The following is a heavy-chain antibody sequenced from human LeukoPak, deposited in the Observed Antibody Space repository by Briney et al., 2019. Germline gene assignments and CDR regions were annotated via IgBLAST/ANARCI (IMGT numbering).Heavy chain of an antibody. CDR2: IYTSGST. D-gene: IGHD3-9*01. CDR3: ARYNYDILTGSYYFDY. J-gene: IGHJ4*02. CDR1: GGSISSYF. Sequence: PSETLSLTCTVSGGSISSYFWSWIRQPAGKGLEWTGRIYTSGSTNSNPSLKSRVTMSVDTSKNQFSLKLSSMTAADTAVYYCARYNYDILTGSYYFDYWGQGTLVTVSS. V-gene: IGHV4-4*07.